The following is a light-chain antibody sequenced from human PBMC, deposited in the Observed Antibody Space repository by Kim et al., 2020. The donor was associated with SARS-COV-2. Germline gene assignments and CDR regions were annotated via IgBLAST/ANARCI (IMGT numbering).Light chain of an antibody. CDR1: SLRSYY. J-gene: IGLJ2*01. CDR3: NSRGSNDNVV. Sequence: SSELTQDPAVSVALGQTVRITCQGDSLRSYYATWYQQKPGHAPMVVIYGKNNRPSGIPDRFSGSSLGNTASLTSTGTPAGDEADYYCNSRGSNDNVVFGGGAKLAVL. CDR2: GKN. V-gene: IGLV3-19*01.